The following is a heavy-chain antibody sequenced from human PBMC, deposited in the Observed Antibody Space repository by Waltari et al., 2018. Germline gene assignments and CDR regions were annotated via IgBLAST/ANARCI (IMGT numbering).Heavy chain of an antibody. Sequence: QVQLVQSGAEAKTPGASVTVSCPASGYTFTGYYMHWARQAPGQGLEWMGWINPNSGGTNYAQKFQGRVTMTRDTSISTAYMELSRLRSDDTAVYYCARGGVIQLWLDFDYWGQGTLVTVSS. V-gene: IGHV1-2*02. D-gene: IGHD5-18*01. CDR3: ARGGVIQLWLDFDY. CDR1: GYTFTGYY. CDR2: INPNSGGT. J-gene: IGHJ4*02.